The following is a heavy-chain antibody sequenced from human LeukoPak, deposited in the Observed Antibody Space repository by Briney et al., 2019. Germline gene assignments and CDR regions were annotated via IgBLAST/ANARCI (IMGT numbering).Heavy chain of an antibody. V-gene: IGHV3-23*01. CDR1: GFTFSSYA. CDR2: ISGSGGST. D-gene: IGHD3-3*01. J-gene: IGHJ4*02. CDR3: AKVGGYDFWSGYYVDY. Sequence: PGGSLRLSCAASGFTFSSYAMSWVRQAPGKGLEWVSAISGSGGSTYYADSVKGRFTISRDNSKNTLYLQMNSLRAEDTAVYYCAKVGGYDFWSGYYVDYWGQGTLVTVSS.